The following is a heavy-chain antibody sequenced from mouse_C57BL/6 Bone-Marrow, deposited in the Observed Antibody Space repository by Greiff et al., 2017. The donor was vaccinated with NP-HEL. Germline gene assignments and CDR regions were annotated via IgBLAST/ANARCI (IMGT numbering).Heavy chain of an antibody. D-gene: IGHD1-1*01. J-gene: IGHJ1*03. Sequence: EVMLVESGEGLVKPGGSLKLSCAASGFTFSSYAMSWVRQTPEKRLEWVAYISSGGDYIYYADTVKGRFTISRDNARNTLYLQMSSLKSEDTAMYDWTREDYYGSSPWYFDVWGTGTTVTVSS. CDR3: TREDYYGSSPWYFDV. V-gene: IGHV5-9-1*02. CDR2: ISSGGDYI. CDR1: GFTFSSYA.